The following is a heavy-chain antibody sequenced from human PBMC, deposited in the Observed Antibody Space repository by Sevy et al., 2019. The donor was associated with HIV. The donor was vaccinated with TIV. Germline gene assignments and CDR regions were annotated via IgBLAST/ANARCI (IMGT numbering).Heavy chain of an antibody. CDR3: AKGRSSGWDGGFDY. V-gene: IGHV3-30*18. J-gene: IGHJ4*02. D-gene: IGHD6-19*01. CDR1: GFSFISYG. Sequence: GGSLRLSCAASGFSFISYGMHWVRQAPGKGLEWVAVVSYDGSNKKYADSVKGRFTISRDNSKNTLYLQMNSLSAEDTAVYYCAKGRSSGWDGGFDYWGQGTLVTVSS. CDR2: VSYDGSNK.